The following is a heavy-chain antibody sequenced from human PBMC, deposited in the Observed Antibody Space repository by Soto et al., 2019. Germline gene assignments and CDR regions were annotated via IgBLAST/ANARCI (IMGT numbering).Heavy chain of an antibody. CDR3: ARRVTDCSGGSCYFHAGGFDV. Sequence: QFYLQESGPGLMRPSGTLSLSCTVSGGSITQRDSYWVWVRQPPGKGLEWVGTIYYSGTTYYNPSLGGRLTMSVDSSNNLFSLGLGSVTAADTGVYYCARRVTDCSGGSCYFHAGGFDVWGHGTMVTVSP. D-gene: IGHD2-15*01. CDR1: GGSITQRDSY. CDR2: IYYSGTT. V-gene: IGHV4-39*02. J-gene: IGHJ3*01.